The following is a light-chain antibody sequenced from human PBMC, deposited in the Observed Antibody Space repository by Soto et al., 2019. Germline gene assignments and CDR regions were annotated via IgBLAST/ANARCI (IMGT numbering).Light chain of an antibody. CDR3: VSFTSSTTYV. Sequence: QSALTQPSSVSASTGHSITGSCTGTSSYFGGSNFVSWYQQHPGKPPKLIIYDVATRPSGVSNRFSGSKSGSTASLIISRLQTEDEADYYCVSFTSSTTYVFGSGTKVTVL. J-gene: IGLJ1*01. CDR1: SSYFGGSNF. CDR2: DVA. V-gene: IGLV2-14*03.